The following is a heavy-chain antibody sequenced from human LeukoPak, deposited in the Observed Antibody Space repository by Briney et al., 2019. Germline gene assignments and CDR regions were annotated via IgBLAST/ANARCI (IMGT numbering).Heavy chain of an antibody. D-gene: IGHD5-12*01. Sequence: GGSLRLSCAASGFTLSSYWMDWVRQAPGIGMVWLAGISRDGSTTTYAGSVKGRFTISRDNAKNTLYLQMNSLRAEDTAVYYCARVRLRSGYDTIDYWGQGTLVTVSS. V-gene: IGHV3-74*01. CDR1: GFTLSSYW. J-gene: IGHJ4*02. CDR3: ARVRLRSGYDTIDY. CDR2: ISRDGSTT.